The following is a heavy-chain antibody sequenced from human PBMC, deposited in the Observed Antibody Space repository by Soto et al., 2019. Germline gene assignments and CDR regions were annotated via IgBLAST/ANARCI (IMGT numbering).Heavy chain of an antibody. D-gene: IGHD6-6*01. CDR2: IYYSGST. Sequence: QVQLQESGPGLVKPSQTLSLTCTVSGGSISSGGYYWSWIRQHPGKGLEWIGYIYYSGSTYYNPSTKNRVTISVDTFKNQFSLKLSSVTAADTAVYYCAIDRGGEQLAFMDVWGQGTTVTVSS. CDR3: AIDRGGEQLAFMDV. V-gene: IGHV4-31*03. CDR1: GGSISSGGYY. J-gene: IGHJ6*02.